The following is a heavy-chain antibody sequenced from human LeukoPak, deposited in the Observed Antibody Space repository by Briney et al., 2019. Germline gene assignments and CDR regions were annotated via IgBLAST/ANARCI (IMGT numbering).Heavy chain of an antibody. Sequence: SETLSLTCTVSGGSISSYYWSWIRQPAGKGLEWIGRMYSSGRINYNPSLKSRVTMSVHTSKNQFSLKLSSVTAADAAVYYCARVPDYGGNRGLFVFDIWGQGTMVTVSS. CDR2: MYSSGRI. CDR1: GGSISSYY. CDR3: ARVPDYGGNRGLFVFDI. D-gene: IGHD4-23*01. V-gene: IGHV4-4*07. J-gene: IGHJ3*02.